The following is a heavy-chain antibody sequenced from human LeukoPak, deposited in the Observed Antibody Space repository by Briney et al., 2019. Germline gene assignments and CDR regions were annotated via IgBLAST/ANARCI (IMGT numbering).Heavy chain of an antibody. D-gene: IGHD2-8*02. CDR1: GFTFSSYE. CDR3: AREKTASGGDCYDS. J-gene: IGHJ4*02. CDR2: ISSSGTPI. V-gene: IGHV3-48*03. Sequence: PGGSLRLSCAASGFTFSSYEMNWVRQAPGKGREWVSYISSSGTPIHYADSVKGRFTISRDNAKNSLFLQMNSLRAEDTAVYYCAREKTASGGDCYDSWGQGTLVTVSS.